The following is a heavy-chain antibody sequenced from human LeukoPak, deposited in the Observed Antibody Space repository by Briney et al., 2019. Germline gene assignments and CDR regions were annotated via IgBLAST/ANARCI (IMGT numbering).Heavy chain of an antibody. D-gene: IGHD6-13*01. Sequence: PSETLSLTCTVSGGSISSGDYYWSWIRQPPGKGLEWIGYIYYSGSTYYNPSLKSRVTISVDTSKNQFSLKLSSVTAADTAVYYCASQSGYSSSYYMDVWGKGTTVTVSS. J-gene: IGHJ6*03. CDR3: ASQSGYSSSYYMDV. V-gene: IGHV4-30-4*08. CDR2: IYYSGST. CDR1: GGSISSGDYY.